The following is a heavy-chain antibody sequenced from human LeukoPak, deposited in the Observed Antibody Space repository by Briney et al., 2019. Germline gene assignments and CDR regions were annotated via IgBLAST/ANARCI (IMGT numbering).Heavy chain of an antibody. V-gene: IGHV4-34*01. Sequence: PGGSLRLSCAASGFTFGSYVMIWVRQAPGKGLEWIGEINHSGSTNYNPPLKSRVTISVDTSKNQFSLKLSSVTAADTAVYYCARRYSSGWSPRFDPWGQGTLVTVSS. CDR2: INHSGST. D-gene: IGHD6-19*01. J-gene: IGHJ5*02. CDR3: ARRYSSGWSPRFDP. CDR1: GFTFGSYV.